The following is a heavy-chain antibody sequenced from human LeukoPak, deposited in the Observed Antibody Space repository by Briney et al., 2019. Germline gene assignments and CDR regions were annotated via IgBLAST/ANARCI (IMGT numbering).Heavy chain of an antibody. CDR2: IYYSGSA. Sequence: PSETLSLTCTVSGGSIMRHYWSWIRQPPGKGLEWIGYIYYSGSANYNPSLKSRVTISVDTSKNQFSLKLSSVTAADTAVYYCARGSTYFDYWGQGTLVTVSS. CDR3: ARGSTYFDY. CDR1: GGSIMRHY. D-gene: IGHD2-2*01. J-gene: IGHJ4*02. V-gene: IGHV4-59*11.